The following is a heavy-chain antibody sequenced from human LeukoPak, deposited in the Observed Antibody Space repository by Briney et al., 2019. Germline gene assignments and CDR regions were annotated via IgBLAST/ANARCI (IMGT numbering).Heavy chain of an antibody. J-gene: IGHJ4*02. CDR2: FDPEDGET. CDR3: ATDSTVQYYYDSGGYLY. CDR1: GYTLTELS. D-gene: IGHD3-22*01. Sequence: GASVKVSCKVSGYTLTELSMHWVRQAPGKGLEWMGGFDPEDGETIYAQKFQGRVTMTEDTSTDTAYMELSSLRSEDTAVYYCATDSTVQYYYDSGGYLYWGQGTLVTVSS. V-gene: IGHV1-24*01.